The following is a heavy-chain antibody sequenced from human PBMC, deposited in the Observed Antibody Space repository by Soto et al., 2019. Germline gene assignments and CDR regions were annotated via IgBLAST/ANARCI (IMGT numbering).Heavy chain of an antibody. CDR2: ISGSGAEI. CDR3: AHPRGYGVFDAYDI. CDR1: GFTFSTYA. V-gene: IGHV3-23*01. Sequence: ESGGGLVQPGGSLRLSCAASGFTFSTYAMSWVRQAPGKGLEWVSAISGSGAEIYYTDSVRGRFAISRDNSIDTLFLQMSHLKTEDTAVYYCAHPRGYGVFDAYDIWGQGTMVTVS. J-gene: IGHJ3*02. D-gene: IGHD2-8*01.